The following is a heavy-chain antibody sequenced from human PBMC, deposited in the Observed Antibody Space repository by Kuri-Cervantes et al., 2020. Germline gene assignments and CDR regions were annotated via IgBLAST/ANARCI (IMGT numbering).Heavy chain of an antibody. CDR1: GYNFPSHW. CDR2: IQFSDSKT. D-gene: IGHD5-12*01. J-gene: IGHJ4*02. V-gene: IGHV5-51*01. CDR3: ARHGGGNSAHDYDY. Sequence: GESLKISCKGSGYNFPSHWIGWVRQMPGKGLEWMGIIQFSDSKTYYSPSFQGQVTISADKSISTAYLQWSGLKAADSAMYYCARHGGGNSAHDYDYWGQGTLVTVSS.